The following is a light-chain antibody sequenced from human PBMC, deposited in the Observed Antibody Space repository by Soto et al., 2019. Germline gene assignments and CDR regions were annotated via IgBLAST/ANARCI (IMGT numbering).Light chain of an antibody. V-gene: IGKV1-8*01. Sequence: AIRMTQSPSSLSASTGDTVTITCRASQGISSYLAWYQQKPGKAPKLLIYAASTLQSGVPSRFSGSGSGADFTLAISRLQPEDFATYYCQQSYRIPITFGQGTRLEIK. CDR1: QGISSY. J-gene: IGKJ5*01. CDR3: QQSYRIPIT. CDR2: AAS.